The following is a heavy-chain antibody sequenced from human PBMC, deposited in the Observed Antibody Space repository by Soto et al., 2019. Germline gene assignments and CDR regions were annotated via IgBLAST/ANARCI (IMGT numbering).Heavy chain of an antibody. Sequence: ASVKVSWKASGYSFTRLDINWGRQTTGQGLEWMGWMQPSSGRTGYAQKFQGRVTMTRDTSINTAYMELSSLTSDDTAFYYCARGVTAGVDYWGQGPLVTVSS. CDR1: GYSFTRLD. CDR2: MQPSSGRT. J-gene: IGHJ4*02. CDR3: ARGVTAGVDY. V-gene: IGHV1-8*01. D-gene: IGHD1-26*01.